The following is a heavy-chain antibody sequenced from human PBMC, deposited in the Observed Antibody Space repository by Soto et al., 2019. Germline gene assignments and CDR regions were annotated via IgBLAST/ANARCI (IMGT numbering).Heavy chain of an antibody. CDR3: ARDFNCTRRCIDVFYI. D-gene: IGHD2-8*01. CDR2: VSTYNGNT. V-gene: IGHV1-18*01. J-gene: IGHJ3*02. CDR1: GYSFINYE. Sequence: GASVKVSCTASGYSFINYEISWVPQAPGQGLEWMGWVSTYNGNTNYAQKFQGRVTMTTDTSTSTAYMELRSLRSDDTAVYYCARDFNCTRRCIDVFYIWGQGTMVTVSS.